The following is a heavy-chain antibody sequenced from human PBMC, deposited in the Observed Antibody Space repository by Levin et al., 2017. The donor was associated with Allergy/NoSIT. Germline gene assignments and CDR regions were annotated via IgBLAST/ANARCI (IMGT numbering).Heavy chain of an antibody. D-gene: IGHD3-22*01. CDR1: GFSFSSYT. CDR3: AREPTKTYYYDSSGEFDF. J-gene: IGHJ4*02. Sequence: GGSLRLSCVASGFSFSSYTMNWVRQAPGKGLEWVSSISSSRSFIHYADSVAGRFTITRDNAQNSVYLQMSSLRAEDTAVYYCAREPTKTYYYDSSGEFDFWGQGTLVTVSS. V-gene: IGHV3-21*06. CDR2: ISSSRSFI.